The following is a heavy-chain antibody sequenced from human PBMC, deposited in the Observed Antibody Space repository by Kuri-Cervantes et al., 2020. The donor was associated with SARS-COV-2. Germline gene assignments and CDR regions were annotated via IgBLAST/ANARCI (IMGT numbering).Heavy chain of an antibody. J-gene: IGHJ4*02. CDR2: ISSSGSTI. CDR3: ATTGYSSGWYNFDY. Sequence: GSLRLSCAASGFTFSSYGMHWVRQAPGKGLEWVSYISSSGSTIYYADSVKGRFTISRDNAKNSQYLLMNTLRAEDTAVYYCATTGYSSGWYNFDYWGQGTLVTVSS. D-gene: IGHD6-19*01. V-gene: IGHV3-48*04. CDR1: GFTFSSYG.